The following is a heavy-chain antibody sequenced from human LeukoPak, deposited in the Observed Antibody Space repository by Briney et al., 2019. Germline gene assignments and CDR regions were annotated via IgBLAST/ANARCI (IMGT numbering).Heavy chain of an antibody. V-gene: IGHV4-59*12. Sequence: SETLSLTCTVSGGSISSYYWSWIRQPPGKGLEWIGYIYYSGSTNYNPSLKSRVTISVDTSKNQFSLRLNSITAADTAVYYCARGISGNSHWFDPWGQGTLVTVSS. J-gene: IGHJ5*02. CDR1: GGSISSYY. CDR2: IYYSGST. CDR3: ARGISGNSHWFDP. D-gene: IGHD3-10*01.